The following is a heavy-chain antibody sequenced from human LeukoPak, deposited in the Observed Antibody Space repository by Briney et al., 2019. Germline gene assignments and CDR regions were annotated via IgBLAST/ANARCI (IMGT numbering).Heavy chain of an antibody. Sequence: GGSLRLSCAASGFTFSTYTMYWVRHPPGKGLEGVSIIGSSGGGIHYADSVKGRFTISRDNSKNALYLQMNSLRVEDTAVYYCAIDPNWGTHSWGQGVLVTVSS. CDR2: IGSSGGGI. D-gene: IGHD7-27*01. J-gene: IGHJ4*02. V-gene: IGHV3-23*01. CDR1: GFTFSTYT. CDR3: AIDPNWGTHS.